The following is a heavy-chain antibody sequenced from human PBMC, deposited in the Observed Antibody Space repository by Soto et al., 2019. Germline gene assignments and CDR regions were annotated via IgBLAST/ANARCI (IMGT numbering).Heavy chain of an antibody. V-gene: IGHV3-30*18. CDR3: ANWGGRSSTTFFSGPFDY. D-gene: IGHD2-2*01. CDR2: ISYDGSNK. CDR1: GFTFNNYG. J-gene: IGHJ4*02. Sequence: QVQLVESGGGVVQPGRSLRLSCAASGFTFNNYGMHWVRQAPGKGLEWVAVISYDGSNKYYADSVKGRFSISRDNSKNTLYLQMNSLRAEDTAVYYRANWGGRSSTTFFSGPFDYWGQGTLVTVSS.